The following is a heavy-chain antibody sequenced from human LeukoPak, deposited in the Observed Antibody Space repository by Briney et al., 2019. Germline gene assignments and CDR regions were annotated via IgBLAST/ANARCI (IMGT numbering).Heavy chain of an antibody. J-gene: IGHJ4*02. D-gene: IGHD3-22*01. V-gene: IGHV4-59*12. CDR2: IYYSGRT. CDR3: AANYYEISGYYSVFDY. CDR1: GGSISSYY. Sequence: SETLSLTCTVSGGSISSYYWSWIRQPPGKGLEWIGDIYYSGRTNYNPSVKSRVTISLDTSKNQVSLQLNSVTPEDTAVYYCAANYYEISGYYSVFDYWGQGILVTVSS.